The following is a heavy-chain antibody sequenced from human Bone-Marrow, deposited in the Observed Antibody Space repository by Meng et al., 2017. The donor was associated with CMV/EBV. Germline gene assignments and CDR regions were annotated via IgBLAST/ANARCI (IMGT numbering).Heavy chain of an antibody. CDR2: VSAHKNNT. CDR1: GYTFSNHG. V-gene: IGHV1-18*01. Sequence: ASVKVSCKGSGYTFSNHGINWVRQAPGQGLEWVGWVSAHKNNTNYAQKFQGRVTMTRDTSISTAYMELSRLRSDDTAVYYCARGGAFDPWGQGTLVTVSP. J-gene: IGHJ5*02. CDR3: ARGGAFDP. D-gene: IGHD3-16*01.